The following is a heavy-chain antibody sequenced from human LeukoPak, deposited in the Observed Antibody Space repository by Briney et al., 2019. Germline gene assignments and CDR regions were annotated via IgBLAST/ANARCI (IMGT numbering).Heavy chain of an antibody. CDR2: IFYTGGT. Sequence: SETLSLTCSVSGGSITSSSYYWGWIRQTPEKGLEWIGSIFYTGGTKYSPSLKSRVTMSVDTFKNQFSLKLSSVTAADTAVYYCARDAYCSSTSCAPVFDIWGQGTMVTVSS. J-gene: IGHJ3*02. V-gene: IGHV4-39*07. CDR1: GGSITSSSYY. D-gene: IGHD2-2*01. CDR3: ARDAYCSSTSCAPVFDI.